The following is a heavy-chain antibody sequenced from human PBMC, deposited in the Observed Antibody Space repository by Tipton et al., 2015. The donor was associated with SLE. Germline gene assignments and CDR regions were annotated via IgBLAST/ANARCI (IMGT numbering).Heavy chain of an antibody. J-gene: IGHJ4*02. V-gene: IGHV4-4*08. CDR1: GGPLSSYY. Sequence: TLSLTCTVSGGPLSSYYWSWIRQPPGKGLEWIGYIYTSGSTNYNPSLTSRVTISVDTSKNQFSLKLSSVTAADTAVYYCARDWGGYCSSTSCLGGFDYWGQGTLVTVSS. CDR3: ARDWGGYCSSTSCLGGFDY. D-gene: IGHD2-2*03. CDR2: IYTSGST.